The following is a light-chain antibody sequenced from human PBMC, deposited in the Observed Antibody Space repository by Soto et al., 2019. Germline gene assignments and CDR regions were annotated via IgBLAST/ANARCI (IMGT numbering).Light chain of an antibody. CDR3: QQYNDWPGT. Sequence: EIVMTQSPATLSVSPGERATLSCRASQSVSSNLAWYQHKPGQAPRLLIFDVSTRATAIPARFSGSGSGTEFTLTISSLQSEDFAVYYCQQYNDWPGTFGQGTKVEIK. V-gene: IGKV3-15*01. J-gene: IGKJ1*01. CDR2: DVS. CDR1: QSVSSN.